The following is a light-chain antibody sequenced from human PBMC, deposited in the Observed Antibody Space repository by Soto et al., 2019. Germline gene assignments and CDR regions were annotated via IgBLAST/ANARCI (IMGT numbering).Light chain of an antibody. CDR3: QQYGSSLT. J-gene: IGKJ4*01. V-gene: IGKV3-20*01. Sequence: IVLTQSPGTLSLSPGERATLSCRASQSVSSSYLAWYQQKPGQAPRLLIYGASSRATGIPDRFSGSGSGTDFTLTISRLEPEDFAVYYCQQYGSSLTVGGGTKVDI. CDR1: QSVSSSY. CDR2: GAS.